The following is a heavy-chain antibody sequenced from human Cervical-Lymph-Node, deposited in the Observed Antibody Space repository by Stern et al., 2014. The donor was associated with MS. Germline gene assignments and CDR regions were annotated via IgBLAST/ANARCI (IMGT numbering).Heavy chain of an antibody. CDR2: IYYSGST. J-gene: IGHJ6*02. D-gene: IGHD6-19*01. V-gene: IGHV4-59*01. Sequence: QVQLQESGPGLVKPSETLSLTCTVSGGSISSYYWSWIRQPPGKGLEWIGYIYYSGSTNYNPSLKSRVTISVDTSKNQFSLKLSSVTAADTAVYYCARVFGSGWDRYYYYYGMDVWGQGTTVTVSS. CDR1: GGSISSYY. CDR3: ARVFGSGWDRYYYYYGMDV.